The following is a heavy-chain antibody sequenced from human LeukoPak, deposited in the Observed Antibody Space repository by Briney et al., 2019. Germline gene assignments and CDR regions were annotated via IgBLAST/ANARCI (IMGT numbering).Heavy chain of an antibody. CDR1: GYSFTSYW. CDR3: ASGIRYSKDPFDY. J-gene: IGHJ4*02. Sequence: GESLKISCKGSGYSFTSYWIGWVRQMPGKGLEWMGIIYPGDSDTRYSSSFQGQVTISADKSISTAYLQWSSLKASDTFMYQAASGIRYSKDPFDYWGQGTLVTVSS. D-gene: IGHD3-9*01. V-gene: IGHV5-51*01. CDR2: IYPGDSDT.